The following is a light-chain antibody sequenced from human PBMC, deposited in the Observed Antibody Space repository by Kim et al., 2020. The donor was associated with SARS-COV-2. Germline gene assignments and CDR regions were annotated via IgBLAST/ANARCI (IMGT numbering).Light chain of an antibody. J-gene: IGKJ1*01. CDR3: QQYGNSPHT. V-gene: IGKV3-20*01. CDR2: GAS. CDR1: QGVSSSY. Sequence: SPGDRASLSCRAWQGVSSSYLAWYQQEPGQAPRLLIYGASSRATGVPDRFSGSGSGTDFTLTITRLEPEDFAVYYCQQYGNSPHTFGQGTKVDIK.